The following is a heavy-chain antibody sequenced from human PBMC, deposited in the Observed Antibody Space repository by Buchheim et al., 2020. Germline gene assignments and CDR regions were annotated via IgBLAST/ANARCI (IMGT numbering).Heavy chain of an antibody. CDR3: ARDCSVAGMSHYYGMDV. Sequence: QVQLVESGGGVVQPGRSLRLSCAASGFTFSSYAMHWVRQAPGKGLEWVAVISYDGSNKYYADSVKGRFTISRDNSKNTLYLQMNSPRAEDTAVYYCARDCSVAGMSHYYGMDVWGQGTT. CDR1: GFTFSSYA. V-gene: IGHV3-30-3*01. CDR2: ISYDGSNK. J-gene: IGHJ6*02. D-gene: IGHD6-19*01.